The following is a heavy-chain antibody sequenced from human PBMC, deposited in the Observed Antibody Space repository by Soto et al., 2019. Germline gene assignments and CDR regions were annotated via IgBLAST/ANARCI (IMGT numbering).Heavy chain of an antibody. CDR1: GYPFTNYY. V-gene: IGHV1-46*01. CDR2: INPSGGST. CDR3: ARESQSSGWSWFDY. Sequence: QLVQSGAEGKKPGASVKVSCKASGYPFTNYYIHWCRQAPGQGLEGMGMINPSGGSTSYTRRFQGRVTLTRDTSTSTVYMELSSLRSEDTAVYYCARESQSSGWSWFDYWGQGTLVTVSS. D-gene: IGHD6-19*01. J-gene: IGHJ4*02.